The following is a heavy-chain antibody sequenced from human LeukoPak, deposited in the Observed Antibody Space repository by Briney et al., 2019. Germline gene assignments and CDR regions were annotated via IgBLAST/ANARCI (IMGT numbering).Heavy chain of an antibody. CDR1: GGSISSYY. Sequence: SETLSLTCTVSGGSISSYYWSWIRQPPGKGLEWIGYIYYSGGTNYNPSLKSRVTISVDTSKNQFSLKLSSVTAADTAVYYCARLDTANYYYMDVWGKGTTVTVSS. D-gene: IGHD5-18*01. J-gene: IGHJ6*03. CDR3: ARLDTANYYYMDV. CDR2: IYYSGGT. V-gene: IGHV4-59*01.